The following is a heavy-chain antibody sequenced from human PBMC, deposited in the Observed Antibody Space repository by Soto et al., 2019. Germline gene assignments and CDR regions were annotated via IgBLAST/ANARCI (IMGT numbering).Heavy chain of an antibody. CDR2: IYPGDSDT. J-gene: IGHJ6*02. CDR3: ARLQSRVYYYYGMDA. V-gene: IGHV5-51*01. Sequence: GESLKISCKGSGYSFTSYWIGWVRQMPGKGLEWMGIIYPGDSDTRYSPSFQGQVTISADKSISTAYLQWSSLKASDTAMYYCARLQSRVYYYYGMDAWGQGTTVTVSS. CDR1: GYSFTSYW. D-gene: IGHD3-10*01.